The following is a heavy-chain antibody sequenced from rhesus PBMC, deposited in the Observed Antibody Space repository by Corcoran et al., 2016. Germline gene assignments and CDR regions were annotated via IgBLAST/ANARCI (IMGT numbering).Heavy chain of an antibody. J-gene: IGHJ4*01. Sequence: QVQLQESGPGLVKPSETLSLTCAVSGGSFSGYYLSWLRQPPGQGLEWVGAIPSSSGNSYFNPSLKSRVTISKDTSKKQFSLKLSSVTAADTAVYYCARDPDIVVVVSAIDYWGQGVLVTVSS. CDR1: GGSFSGYY. CDR3: ARDPDIVVVVSAIDY. CDR2: IPSSSGNS. D-gene: IGHD2-8*01. V-gene: IGHV4-165*01.